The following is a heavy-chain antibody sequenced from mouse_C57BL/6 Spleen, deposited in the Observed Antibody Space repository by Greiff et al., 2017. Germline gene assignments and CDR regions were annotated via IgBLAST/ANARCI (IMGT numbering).Heavy chain of an antibody. CDR1: GFTFSSYG. D-gene: IGHD2-10*02. CDR3: ARHTDGYGNYDWYFDV. CDR2: ISSGGSYT. Sequence: EVQLLESGGDLVKPGGSLKLSCAASGFTFSSYGMSWVRQTPDKRLEWVATISSGGSYTYYPDSLKGRFTISRDNAKNTLYLQMSSLKCEDTAMYDFARHTDGYGNYDWYFDVRGTGTTVTVSS. V-gene: IGHV5-6*01. J-gene: IGHJ1*03.